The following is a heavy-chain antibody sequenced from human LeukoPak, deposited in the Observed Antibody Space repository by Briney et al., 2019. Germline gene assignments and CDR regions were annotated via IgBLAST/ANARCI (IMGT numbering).Heavy chain of an antibody. CDR1: GFTFTGYA. CDR2: ISCGGGST. V-gene: IGHV3-43D*04. CDR3: AKDRSGNSYGHFDY. Sequence: GGSLRLSCTASGFTFTGYAMHWVRQAPGKGLEWICFISCGGGSTYYADSVKGRFTISRDNSKNSLYLHMNSLRAEDTALYYCAKDRSGNSYGHFDYWGQGTLVTVSS. D-gene: IGHD3-10*01. J-gene: IGHJ4*02.